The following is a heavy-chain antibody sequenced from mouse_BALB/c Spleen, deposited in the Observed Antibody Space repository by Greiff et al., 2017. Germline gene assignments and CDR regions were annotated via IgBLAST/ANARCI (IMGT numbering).Heavy chain of an antibody. CDR2: IDPENGDT. V-gene: IGHV14-4*02. J-gene: IGHJ3*01. CDR1: GFNIKDYY. CDR3: NAAWFAY. Sequence: EVKLMESGAELVRSGASVKLSCTASGFNIKDYYMHWVKQRPEQGLEWIGWIDPENGDTEYAPKFQGKATMTADTSSNTAYLQLSSLTSEDTAVYYCNAAWFAYWGQGTLVTVSA.